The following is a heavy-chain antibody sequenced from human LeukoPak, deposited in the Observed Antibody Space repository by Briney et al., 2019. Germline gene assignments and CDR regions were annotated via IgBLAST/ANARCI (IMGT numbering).Heavy chain of an antibody. CDR1: GYSFTSYW. CDR2: IYPGDSDT. Sequence: GESLKISCKGSGYSFTSYWIGWVRQMPGKGLEWMGIIYPGDSDTRYSPSFQGQVTISADKSISTAYLQWSSLRVSDTAMYYCARLGGNSKSYYYYYGMDVWGQGTTVTVSS. CDR3: ARLGGNSKSYYYYYGMDV. D-gene: IGHD4-23*01. V-gene: IGHV5-51*01. J-gene: IGHJ6*02.